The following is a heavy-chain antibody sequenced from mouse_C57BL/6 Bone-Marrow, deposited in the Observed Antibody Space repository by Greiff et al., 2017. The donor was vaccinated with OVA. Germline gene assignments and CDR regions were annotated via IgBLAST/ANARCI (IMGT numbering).Heavy chain of an antibody. J-gene: IGHJ4*01. CDR2: ISSGSSTI. CDR3: ASTNYYAMDY. CDR1: GFTFSDYG. D-gene: IGHD2-12*01. Sequence: EVQLQESGGGLVKPGGSLKLSCAASGFTFSDYGMHWVRQAPEKGLEWVAYISSGSSTIYYADTVKGRFTISRDNAKNTLFLQMTSLRSEDTAMYYCASTNYYAMDYWGQGTSVTVSS. V-gene: IGHV5-17*01.